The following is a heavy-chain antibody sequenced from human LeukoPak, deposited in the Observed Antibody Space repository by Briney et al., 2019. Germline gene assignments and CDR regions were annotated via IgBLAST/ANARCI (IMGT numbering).Heavy chain of an antibody. J-gene: IGHJ3*02. CDR3: ARGFDLGSGSDAFDI. D-gene: IGHD3-10*01. V-gene: IGHV4-59*01. Sequence: KASETLSLTCTVSGGSISSYYWSWIRQPPGKGLEWIGYIYYSGSTNYNPSLKSRVTISVDTSKNQFSLKLSSVTAADTAVYYCARGFDLGSGSDAFDIWGQGTMVTVSS. CDR2: IYYSGST. CDR1: GGSISSYY.